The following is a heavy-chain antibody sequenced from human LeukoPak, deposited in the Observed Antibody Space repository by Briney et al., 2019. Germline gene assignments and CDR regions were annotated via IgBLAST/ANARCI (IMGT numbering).Heavy chain of an antibody. J-gene: IGHJ4*02. CDR1: GFTFDDYA. CDR3: ARETTRDYDFWSGYYKNRYFDY. D-gene: IGHD3-3*01. Sequence: GGSLRLSCAASGFTFDDYAMHWVRQAPGKGLEWVSGISWNSGSIGYADSVKGRFTISRDNAKNSLYLQMNSLRAEDTAVYYCARETTRDYDFWSGYYKNRYFDYWGQGTLVTVSS. V-gene: IGHV3-9*01. CDR2: ISWNSGSI.